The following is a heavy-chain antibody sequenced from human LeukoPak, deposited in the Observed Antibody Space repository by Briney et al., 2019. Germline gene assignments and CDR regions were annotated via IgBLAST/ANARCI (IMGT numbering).Heavy chain of an antibody. Sequence: GRSLRLSCAASGFTFDNYAMHWVRQAPGKGLEWVALISYDGDDISYTDSVKGRFTISRDNSKKTLYLQMNSLRSHDTAVYYCARTSTTFFDYWGQGTLVTVSS. CDR1: GFTFDNYA. CDR2: ISYDGDDI. D-gene: IGHD1-1*01. V-gene: IGHV3-30*03. J-gene: IGHJ4*02. CDR3: ARTSTTFFDY.